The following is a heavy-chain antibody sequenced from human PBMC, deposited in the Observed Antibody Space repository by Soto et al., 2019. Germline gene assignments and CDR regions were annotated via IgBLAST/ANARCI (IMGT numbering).Heavy chain of an antibody. D-gene: IGHD3-16*01. CDR2: ISAYNGNT. V-gene: IGHV1-18*01. J-gene: IGHJ5*02. CDR3: ARVAGYYFMLRGLGSCFVS. Sequence: ASVKVSCKASGYTFTSYGISWVRQAPGQGLEWMGWISAYNGNTNYAQKLQGRVTMTTDTSTSTAYMELRSLRSDDTAVYYCARVAGYYFMLRGLGSCFVSRCQGLLVSV. CDR1: GYTFTSYG.